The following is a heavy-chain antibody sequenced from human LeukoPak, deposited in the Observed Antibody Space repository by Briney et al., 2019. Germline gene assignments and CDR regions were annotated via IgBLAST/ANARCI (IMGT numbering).Heavy chain of an antibody. CDR1: GGSFSGYY. J-gene: IGHJ5*02. D-gene: IGHD3-22*01. CDR3: ARYYYDSSEVSSSWFDP. CDR2: IYYSGST. V-gene: IGHV4-59*01. Sequence: SETLSLTCAVYGGSFSGYYWSWIRQPPGKGLEWIGYIYYSGSTNYNPSLKSRVTISVDTSKNQFSLKLSSVTAADTAVYYCARYYYDSSEVSSSWFDPWGQGTLVTVSS.